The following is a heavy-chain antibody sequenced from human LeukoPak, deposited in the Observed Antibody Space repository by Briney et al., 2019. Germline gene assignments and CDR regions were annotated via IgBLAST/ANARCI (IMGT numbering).Heavy chain of an antibody. CDR2: ISSSGSAI. V-gene: IGHV3-11*01. Sequence: GGSLRLSCAASGFTFNSYWMTWVRQAPGKGLEWVSYISSSGSAIYYADSVKGRFTISRDNAKNSLYLQMNSLRAEDTAVYYCARDLVRGVIEYFDYWGQGILVTVSS. CDR1: GFTFNSYW. CDR3: ARDLVRGVIEYFDY. J-gene: IGHJ4*02. D-gene: IGHD3-10*01.